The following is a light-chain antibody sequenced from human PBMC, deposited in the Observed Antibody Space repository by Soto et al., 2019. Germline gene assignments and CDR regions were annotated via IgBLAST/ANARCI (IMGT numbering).Light chain of an antibody. CDR2: LNSDGSH. J-gene: IGLJ2*01. CDR3: QTWVTGIQV. V-gene: IGLV4-69*01. CDR1: SGHSSYA. Sequence: QLVLTQSPSASPSLGASVKLTCTLSSGHSSYAIAWHQQRPEKGPRYLMKLNSDGSHSKGDGIPDRFSGSSSGAERYLTISSLQSEDEADYYCQTWVTGIQVFGGGTKLTVL.